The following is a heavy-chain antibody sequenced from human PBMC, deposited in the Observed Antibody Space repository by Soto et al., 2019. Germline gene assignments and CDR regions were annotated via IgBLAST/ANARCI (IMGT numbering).Heavy chain of an antibody. Sequence: SQTLSLTCVISGDSGSSSSVAWNLVRQSPSRGLEWLGRTYYRSRWYSDFAVSVRGRIVINADTSKNQFSLQLNSVTPEDTAVYFCARSEEDSDYYYYGLDVWGQGTTVTVSS. D-gene: IGHD2-15*01. CDR3: ARSEEDSDYYYYGLDV. CDR2: TYYRSRWYS. V-gene: IGHV6-1*01. CDR1: GDSGSSSSVA. J-gene: IGHJ6*02.